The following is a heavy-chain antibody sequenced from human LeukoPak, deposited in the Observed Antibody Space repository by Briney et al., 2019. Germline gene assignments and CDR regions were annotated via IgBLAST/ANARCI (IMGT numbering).Heavy chain of an antibody. CDR1: GASFSGYC. Sequence: SETLSPAFAVYGASFSGYCWSWIRQPPGKGLEWIGEINHSGSTNYNPSLKSRVTISVDTTKNQFSLKLSSATAADTAVYYCARGPRITIFGLVIDGLMHVWGQGTTVTVSS. CDR3: ARGPRITIFGLVIDGLMHV. D-gene: IGHD3-3*01. V-gene: IGHV4-34*01. J-gene: IGHJ6*02. CDR2: INHSGST.